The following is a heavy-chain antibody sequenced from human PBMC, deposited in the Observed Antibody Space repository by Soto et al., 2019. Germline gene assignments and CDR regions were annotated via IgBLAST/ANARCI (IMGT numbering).Heavy chain of an antibody. V-gene: IGHV3-73*01. Sequence: GGSLRLSCAASGFTFSGSAMHWVRQASGKGLEWVGRIRSKANSYATAYAASVKGRFTISRDDSKNTAYLQMNSLKTEDTAVYYCTRHPTLYCGGDCYDAFDIWGQGTMVTVSS. CDR1: GFTFSGSA. D-gene: IGHD2-21*02. J-gene: IGHJ3*02. CDR3: TRHPTLYCGGDCYDAFDI. CDR2: IRSKANSYAT.